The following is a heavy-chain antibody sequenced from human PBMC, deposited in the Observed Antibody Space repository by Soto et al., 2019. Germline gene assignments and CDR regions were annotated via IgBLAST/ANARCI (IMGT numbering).Heavy chain of an antibody. CDR1: GFTFSSYA. J-gene: IGHJ6*02. V-gene: IGHV3-30-3*01. CDR2: ISYDGSNK. CDR3: ARDGNWNYISYYYGMDV. Sequence: QVQLVESGGGVVQPGRSLRLSCAASGFTFSSYAMHWVRQAPGKGLEWVAVISYDGSNKYYADSVKGRFTISRDNSKNTLYLQMNSLRAEDTAVYYCARDGNWNYISYYYGMDVWGQGTTVTVSS. D-gene: IGHD1-7*01.